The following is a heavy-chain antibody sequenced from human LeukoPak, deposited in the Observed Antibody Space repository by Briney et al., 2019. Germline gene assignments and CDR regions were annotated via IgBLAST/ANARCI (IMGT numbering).Heavy chain of an antibody. CDR3: TGGGLVRGSLHWFDP. CDR1: GDSVSGGSAG. D-gene: IGHD3-10*01. J-gene: IGHJ5*02. Sequence: SQTLSLTCAISGDSVSGGSAGWNWIRQSPSRGLEWLGRIYYRSKWYSDYAISVKSRITINPDTSRNQFSLQLNSVTHNDTAVYYCTGGGLVRGSLHWFDPWGQGTLVTVSS. CDR2: IYYRSKWYS. V-gene: IGHV6-1*01.